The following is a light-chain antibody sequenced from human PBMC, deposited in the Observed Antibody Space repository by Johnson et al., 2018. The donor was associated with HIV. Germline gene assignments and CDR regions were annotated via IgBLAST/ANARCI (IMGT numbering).Light chain of an antibody. CDR2: EST. J-gene: IGLJ1*01. CDR3: GTWDISLSVGYV. CDR1: NSNIGNNY. Sequence: QSVLTQPPSVSVAPGQKVTISCSGSNSNIGNNYVSWYQQLPGTAPKLLIYESTNRPSGIPDRFSASKSGTSATLGITGLQTGDEADYYCGTWDISLSVGYVFGTGTKVTVL. V-gene: IGLV1-51*02.